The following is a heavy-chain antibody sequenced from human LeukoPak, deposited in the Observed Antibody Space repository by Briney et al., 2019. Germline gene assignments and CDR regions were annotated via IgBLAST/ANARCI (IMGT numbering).Heavy chain of an antibody. V-gene: IGHV4-59*08. J-gene: IGHJ4*02. D-gene: IGHD1-14*01. CDR3: ARHVTGYYFDS. CDR2: IYYRGST. Sequence: SETLSLTCTVSGGSISSYYWSWIRQPPGKGLEWIGYIYYRGSTNYNPSLKSRVTISVDTSKNQFSLHLSSVTAADTAVYYCARHVTGYYFDSWGQGTLVTVSS. CDR1: GGSISSYY.